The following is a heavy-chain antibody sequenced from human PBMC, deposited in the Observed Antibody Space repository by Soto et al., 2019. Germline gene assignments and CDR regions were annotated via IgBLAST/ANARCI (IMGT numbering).Heavy chain of an antibody. V-gene: IGHV4-39*01. CDR2: IYYSGST. CDR1: GCSIRSSRYY. D-gene: IGHD3-22*01. CDR3: ARRGFDSSGYYYSFDY. J-gene: IGHJ4*02. Sequence: XETLARKCPVPGCSIRSSRYYWGWLRQPRGKGLEWIGSIYYSGSTYYNPSLKSRVTISVDTSKDQFSLKLSSVTAADTAVYYCARRGFDSSGYYYSFDYLGQGTLGTVYS.